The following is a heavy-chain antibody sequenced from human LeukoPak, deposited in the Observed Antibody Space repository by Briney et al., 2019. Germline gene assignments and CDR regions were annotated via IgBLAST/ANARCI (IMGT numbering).Heavy chain of an antibody. CDR2: IKQDGSEK. CDR1: GFTFSSYW. Sequence: PGGSLRLSCAASGFTFSSYWMSWVRQAPGKGLEWVANIKQDGSEKYYVDSVKGRFTISRDNAKNSLYLQMNSLRAEDTAVYYCAREDYADYYCPDYWGQGTLVTVSS. D-gene: IGHD4-17*01. V-gene: IGHV3-7*01. J-gene: IGHJ4*02. CDR3: AREDYADYYCPDY.